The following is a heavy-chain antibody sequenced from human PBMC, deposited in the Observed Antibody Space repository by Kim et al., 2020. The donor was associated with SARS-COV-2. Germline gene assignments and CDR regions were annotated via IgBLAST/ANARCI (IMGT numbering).Heavy chain of an antibody. CDR2: ISGSGGST. J-gene: IGHJ4*02. V-gene: IGHV3-23*01. CDR3: AKGERITMIVVVTLFDY. Sequence: GGSLRHSCAASGFTFSSYAMSWVRQAPGKGLEWVSAISGSGGSTYYADSVKGRFTISRDNSKNTLYLQMNSLRAEDTAVYYCAKGERITMIVVVTLFDYWGRGTLVTVSS. CDR1: GFTFSSYA. D-gene: IGHD3-22*01.